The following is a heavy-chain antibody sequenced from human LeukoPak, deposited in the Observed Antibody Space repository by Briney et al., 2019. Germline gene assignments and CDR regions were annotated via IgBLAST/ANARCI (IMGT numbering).Heavy chain of an antibody. CDR2: ICYSGST. CDR3: AREPNYYGSSGYLDY. J-gene: IGHJ4*02. D-gene: IGHD3-22*01. CDR1: GGSISSGDYY. Sequence: PSQTLSLTCTVSGGSISSGDYYWSWIRQPPGKGLEWIGYICYSGSTYYNPSLKSRVTISVDTSKNQFSLKLSSVTAADTAVYYCAREPNYYGSSGYLDYWGQGTLVTVSS. V-gene: IGHV4-30-4*08.